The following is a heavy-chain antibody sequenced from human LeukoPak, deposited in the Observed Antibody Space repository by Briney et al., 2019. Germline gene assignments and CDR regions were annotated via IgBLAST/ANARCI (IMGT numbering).Heavy chain of an antibody. V-gene: IGHV3-23*01. CDR1: GFTFSSYG. D-gene: IGHD5-24*01. CDR2: ISGSGGST. CDR3: AKEPGDGYTEYFQH. J-gene: IGHJ1*01. Sequence: GGSLRLSCAASGFTFSSYGMSWVRQAPGKGLEWVSAISGSGGSTYYADSGKGRFTISRDNSKNTLYLQMNSLRAEDTAVYYCAKEPGDGYTEYFQHWGQGTLVTVSS.